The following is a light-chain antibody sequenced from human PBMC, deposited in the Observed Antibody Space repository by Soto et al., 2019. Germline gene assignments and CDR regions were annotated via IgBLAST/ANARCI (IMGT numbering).Light chain of an antibody. CDR2: VNSDGSH. J-gene: IGLJ3*02. CDR1: SGHTNYA. CDR3: QTWGIGIQV. Sequence: QLVLTQSPSISASLGASVNLTCTLSSGHTNYAIAWHQQQPKKGPRFLMKVNSDGSHNRGDGIPDRFSGSSSGAERFLLVSSIQSEDAADCYCQTWGIGIQVFGAGTKLSVL. V-gene: IGLV4-69*01.